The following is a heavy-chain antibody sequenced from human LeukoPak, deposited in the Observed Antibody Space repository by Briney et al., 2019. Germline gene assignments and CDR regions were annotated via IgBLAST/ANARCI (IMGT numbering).Heavy chain of an antibody. CDR1: GGTFSSYA. D-gene: IGHD2-21*02. CDR2: IIPIFGTA. J-gene: IGHJ5*02. Sequence: SVKVSCKASGGTFSSYAISWVRQAPGQGLEWMGGIIPIFGTANYARKFQGRVTITADESTSTAYMELSSLRSEDTAVYYCARDVAYCGGDCYSYNWFDPWGQGTLVTVSS. CDR3: ARDVAYCGGDCYSYNWFDP. V-gene: IGHV1-69*13.